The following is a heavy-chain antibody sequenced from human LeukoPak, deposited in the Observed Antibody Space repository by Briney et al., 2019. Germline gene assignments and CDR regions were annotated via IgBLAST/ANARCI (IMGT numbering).Heavy chain of an antibody. D-gene: IGHD4-23*01. CDR1: GYTFTSYG. J-gene: IGHJ6*02. V-gene: IGHV1-18*01. Sequence: GASVKVSCKASGYTFTSYGISWVRQAPGQGPEWMGWISAYNGNTNYAQKLQGRVTMTTDTSTSTAYMELRSLRSDDTAVYYCARSVGTRGLYYYYGMDVWGQGTTVTVSS. CDR3: ARSVGTRGLYYYYGMDV. CDR2: ISAYNGNT.